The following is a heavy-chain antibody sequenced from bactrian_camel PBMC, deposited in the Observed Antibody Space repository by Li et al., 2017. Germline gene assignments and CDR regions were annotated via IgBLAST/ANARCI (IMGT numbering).Heavy chain of an antibody. D-gene: IGHD2*01. CDR1: GYTRSSRY. CDR3: ASGLRLPTRCRYDY. J-gene: IGHJ4*01. V-gene: IGHV3S1*01. CDR2: INSGLGTT. Sequence: HVQLVESGGGLVQPGGSLRLSCVASGYTRSSRYMGWFRQAPGKERELVARINSGLGTTYYAGSVKGRFAISQDNVQNTLYLQMNSLKAEDTAMYHCASGLRLPTRCRYDYWGQGTQVTVS.